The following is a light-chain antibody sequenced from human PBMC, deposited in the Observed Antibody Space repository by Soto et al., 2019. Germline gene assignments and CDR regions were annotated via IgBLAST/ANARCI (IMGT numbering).Light chain of an antibody. Sequence: DIQMTQFPSSLSASVGDKVTITCRASQSISTYLNWYQQKPGKAPKLLIFAASSLQIGVPSRFSGSGSGTDFTLTISGLQPEDFSTYFCQQSYSISPYTFGQGTKLGIK. CDR3: QQSYSISPYT. V-gene: IGKV1-39*01. CDR2: AAS. CDR1: QSISTY. J-gene: IGKJ2*01.